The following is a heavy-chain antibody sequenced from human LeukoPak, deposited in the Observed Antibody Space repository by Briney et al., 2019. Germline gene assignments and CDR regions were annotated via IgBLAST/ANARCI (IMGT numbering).Heavy chain of an antibody. CDR1: GDSITSSSYY. Sequence: SETLSLTCTVSGDSITSSSYYWGWIRQSPGKGLAWIGSIFYTGRTYSNPSLRSRVSISVDTSTNQFSLKLKSVTAADTAVYYCARDGSYVAFDIWGQGTMVTVSS. V-gene: IGHV4-39*07. D-gene: IGHD1-26*01. CDR3: ARDGSYVAFDI. CDR2: IFYTGRT. J-gene: IGHJ3*02.